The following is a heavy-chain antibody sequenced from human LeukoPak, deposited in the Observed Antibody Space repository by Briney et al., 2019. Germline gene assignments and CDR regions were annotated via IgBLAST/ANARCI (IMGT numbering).Heavy chain of an antibody. V-gene: IGHV3-48*03. D-gene: IGHD3-10*01. Sequence: GGSPRLSCAASGFTFSSYEMNWVCEAPGKGLGWVSYISSSGSTIYYADSVKGGFTISRDNAKNSLYLQMNSLRAEDTAVYYWARDSTYCYGSGSFYDYWGQGTLVTVSS. CDR2: ISSSGSTI. CDR1: GFTFSSYE. J-gene: IGHJ4*02. CDR3: ARDSTYCYGSGSFYDY.